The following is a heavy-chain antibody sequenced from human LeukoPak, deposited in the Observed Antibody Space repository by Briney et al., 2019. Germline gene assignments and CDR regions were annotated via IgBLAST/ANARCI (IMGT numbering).Heavy chain of an antibody. CDR3: ARRSSLRGSGWDYFDY. D-gene: IGHD6-19*01. CDR1: GYSFTSYW. V-gene: IGHV5-51*01. CDR2: IYPGDSDT. Sequence: GESLKISCKGSGYSFTSYWIGWVRQMPGKGLEWMGIIYPGDSDTRYSPSFQGQVTISADKSISTAYLQWSSLKASDTAMYYCARRSSLRGSGWDYFDYWGQGTLVTVPS. J-gene: IGHJ4*02.